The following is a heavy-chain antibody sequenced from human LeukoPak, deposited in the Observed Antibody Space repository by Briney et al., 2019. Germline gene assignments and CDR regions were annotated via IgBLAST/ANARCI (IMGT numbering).Heavy chain of an antibody. Sequence: SETLSLTCTVSGGSISSYYWSWIRQPPGKGLEWIGYIYYSGSTNYNPSLKSRVTISVDTSKNQFTLKLSSVTAADTAVYYCARGGMGIWPFDLWGRGTLVTVSS. V-gene: IGHV4-59*01. CDR2: IYYSGST. J-gene: IGHJ2*01. D-gene: IGHD2-15*01. CDR1: GGSISSYY. CDR3: ARGGMGIWPFDL.